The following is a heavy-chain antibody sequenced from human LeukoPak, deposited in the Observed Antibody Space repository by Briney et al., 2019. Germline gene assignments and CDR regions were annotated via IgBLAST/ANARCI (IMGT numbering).Heavy chain of an antibody. Sequence: QSGGSLRFSGAASELTFDNYAMSWVRKAPGKGLEWVSVISGSGYYSYYADSVKGRFTVSRDNSKTTLYLQMNSLRADDTAVYYCAKGGPTGSNYFDFWGQGTLVTVSS. D-gene: IGHD1-26*01. CDR1: ELTFDNYA. CDR2: ISGSGYYS. V-gene: IGHV3-23*01. J-gene: IGHJ4*02. CDR3: AKGGPTGSNYFDF.